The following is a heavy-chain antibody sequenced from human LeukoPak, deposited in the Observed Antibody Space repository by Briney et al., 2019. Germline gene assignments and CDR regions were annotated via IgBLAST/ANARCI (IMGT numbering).Heavy chain of an antibody. CDR3: ARVNYDYVWGSSSIDI. V-gene: IGHV4-4*02. Sequence: SETLSLTCAVSGGSISSSNWWSWVRQPPGKGLEWIGEIYHSGSTNYNPSLKSRVTISVDKSKNQFSLKLSSVTAADTAVYYCARVNYDYVWGSSSIDIWGQGTMVTVSS. CDR1: GGSISSSNW. D-gene: IGHD3-16*01. J-gene: IGHJ3*02. CDR2: IYHSGST.